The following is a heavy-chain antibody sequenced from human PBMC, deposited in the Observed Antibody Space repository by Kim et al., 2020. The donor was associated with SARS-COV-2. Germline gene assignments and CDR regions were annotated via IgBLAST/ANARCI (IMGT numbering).Heavy chain of an antibody. J-gene: IGHJ6*02. CDR3: ARDYPYGSSWYRHNYYYGMDV. D-gene: IGHD6-13*01. CDR1: GFTFSSYE. V-gene: IGHV3-48*03. CDR2: ISSSGSTI. Sequence: GGSLRLSCAASGFTFSSYEMNWVRQAPGKGLEWVSYISSSGSTIYYADSVKGRFTISRDNAKNSLYLQMNSLRAEDTAVYYCARDYPYGSSWYRHNYYYGMDVWGQGTTVTVSS.